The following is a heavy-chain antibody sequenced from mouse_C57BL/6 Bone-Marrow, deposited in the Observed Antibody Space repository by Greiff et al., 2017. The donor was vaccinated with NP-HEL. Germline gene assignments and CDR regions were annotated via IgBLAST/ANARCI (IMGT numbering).Heavy chain of an antibody. CDR1: GYTFTSYW. CDR2: IYPGSGST. J-gene: IGHJ1*03. Sequence: QVQLQQPGAELVKPGASVKMSCKASGYTFTSYWITWVKQRPGQGLEWIGDIYPGSGSTNYNEKFKSKATLTVDTSSSTAYMHLSSLTSEDSAVYYCARDYYGHWYFDVWGTGTTVTVSS. V-gene: IGHV1-55*01. D-gene: IGHD1-1*01. CDR3: ARDYYGHWYFDV.